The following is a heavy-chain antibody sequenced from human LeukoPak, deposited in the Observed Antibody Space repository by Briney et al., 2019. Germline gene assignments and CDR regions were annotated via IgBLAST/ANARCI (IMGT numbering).Heavy chain of an antibody. V-gene: IGHV4-61*02. D-gene: IGHD2-2*01. CDR1: GGSISSGDYY. CDR2: IYTSGTT. CDR3: ARGDCSSTSCYEGGLFDP. Sequence: PSQTLPLTCTVSGGSISSGDYYWSWIRQPAGKGLEWIGRIYTSGTTSYNPSLKSRVTISVDTSKNQFSLKLSSVTAADTAVYYCARGDCSSTSCYEGGLFDPWGQGTLVTVSS. J-gene: IGHJ5*02.